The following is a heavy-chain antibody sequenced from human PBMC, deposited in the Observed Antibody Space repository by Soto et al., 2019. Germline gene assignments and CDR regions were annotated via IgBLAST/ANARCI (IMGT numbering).Heavy chain of an antibody. Sequence: QVQLVESGGGVVQPGRSLRLSCAASGFTFSSYGMHWVRQAPGKGLEWVAVISYDGSNKYYADSVKGRFTISRDNSKNTLYLQMNSLRAEDTAVYYCHGAAAGTYYFDYWGQGTLVTVSS. CDR3: HGAAAGTYYFDY. CDR2: ISYDGSNK. CDR1: GFTFSSYG. D-gene: IGHD6-13*01. J-gene: IGHJ4*02. V-gene: IGHV3-30*03.